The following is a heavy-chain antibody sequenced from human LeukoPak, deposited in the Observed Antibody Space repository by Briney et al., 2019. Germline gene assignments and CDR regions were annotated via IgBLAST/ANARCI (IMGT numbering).Heavy chain of an antibody. CDR1: GGTFSSYA. D-gene: IGHD6-13*01. Sequence: SVKVSCKASGGTFSSYAISWVRQAPGQGLEWMGGIIPIFGTANYAQKFQGRVTITADESTSTAYMELSSLRSEDTAVYYCARTDSSSWYLCAFAMWGQGTMVTVSS. V-gene: IGHV1-69*01. J-gene: IGHJ3*02. CDR3: ARTDSSSWYLCAFAM. CDR2: IIPIFGTA.